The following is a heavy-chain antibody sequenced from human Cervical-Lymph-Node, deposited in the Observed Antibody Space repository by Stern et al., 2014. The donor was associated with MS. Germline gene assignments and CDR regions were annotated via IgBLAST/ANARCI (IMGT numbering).Heavy chain of an antibody. CDR3: ARGNTRVTTRLDY. CDR1: GGSISSDSYY. D-gene: IGHD4-17*01. Sequence: QVQLQESGPRLVKPSQTLSLTCTVSGGSISSDSYYWSWVRQHPGKGLEWIGYSYYSGSTHYIPSLRSRVSISVDTSKNQFSLKLTSVTAADTAVYYCARGNTRVTTRLDYWGQGMLVTVSS. CDR2: SYYSGST. V-gene: IGHV4-31*03. J-gene: IGHJ4*02.